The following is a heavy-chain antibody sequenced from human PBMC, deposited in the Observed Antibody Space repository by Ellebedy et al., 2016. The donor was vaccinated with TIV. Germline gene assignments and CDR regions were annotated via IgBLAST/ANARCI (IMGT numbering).Heavy chain of an antibody. V-gene: IGHV4-4*07. CDR3: VRAGGSGSYYNVDH. CDR1: GESMSNYY. Sequence: MPSETLSLTCTVSGESMSNYYWSWIRQSAEKNLEWLGLIHGSGSTSFNPSLKSRLTMSIDTSKRQFSLKLRSVTAADTALYYCVRAGGSGSYYNVDHWGQGTPVTVSS. CDR2: IHGSGST. J-gene: IGHJ5*02. D-gene: IGHD3-10*01.